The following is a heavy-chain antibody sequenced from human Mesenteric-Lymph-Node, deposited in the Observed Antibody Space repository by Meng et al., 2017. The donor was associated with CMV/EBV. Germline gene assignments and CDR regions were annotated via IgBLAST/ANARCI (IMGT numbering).Heavy chain of an antibody. CDR3: ARGSSQGATILY. D-gene: IGHD1-26*01. V-gene: IGHV1-46*01. J-gene: IGHJ4*02. CDR2: INPSGGST. CDR1: GYTFTSYG. Sequence: ASVKVSCKASGYTFTSYGISWVRQAPGQGLEWMGIINPSGGSTNYAQKFQGRVTMTRDTSTSTVYMELSSLRSEDTAVYYCARGSSQGATILYWGQGALVTVSS.